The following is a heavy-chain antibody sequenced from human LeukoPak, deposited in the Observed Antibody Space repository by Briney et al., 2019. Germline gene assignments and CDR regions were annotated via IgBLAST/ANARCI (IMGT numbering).Heavy chain of an antibody. D-gene: IGHD1-26*01. CDR1: GFTFSSYS. CDR3: ARDLTYYYFDY. V-gene: IGHV3-48*01. J-gene: IGHJ4*02. CDR2: ISSSSSTI. Sequence: PGGSLRLSCAASGFTFSSYSMNWVRQAPGEGLEWVSYISSSSSTIYYADSVKGRFTISRDNSKNTLYLQMNNVRPEDTAMYYCARDLTYYYFDYWGQGTLVTVSS.